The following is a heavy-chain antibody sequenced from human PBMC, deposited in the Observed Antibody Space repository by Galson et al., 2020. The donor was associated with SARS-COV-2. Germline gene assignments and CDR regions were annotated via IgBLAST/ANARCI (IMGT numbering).Heavy chain of an antibody. Sequence: GGSLRLSCAAAGFSVSNNFMSWLRQTPEKGLEWVSDIYSGGNTYYAESVVGRFSISRDSSRNTLYLQMSYLRVEDTAVYYCAREKTWSYDYWGQGIVVTVSA. CDR1: GFSVSNNF. J-gene: IGHJ4*02. CDR2: IYSGGNT. V-gene: IGHV3-53*01. CDR3: AREKTWSYDY. D-gene: IGHD2-8*02.